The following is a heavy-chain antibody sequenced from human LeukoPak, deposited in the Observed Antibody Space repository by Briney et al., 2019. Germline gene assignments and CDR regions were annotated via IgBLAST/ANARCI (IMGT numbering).Heavy chain of an antibody. J-gene: IGHJ4*02. CDR3: ARALGYGGTIDY. V-gene: IGHV4-61*01. CDR2: IYNRGNT. D-gene: IGHD4-23*01. CDR1: GDSISSGSILTYY. Sequence: SETLSLTCTASGDSISSGSILTYYWTWIRQPPGKGLEWIGYIYNRGNTNYNPSLESRVTISVDTSKDQFSLKVNSVTAADTAVYYCARALGYGGTIDYWGQGTLVTVSS.